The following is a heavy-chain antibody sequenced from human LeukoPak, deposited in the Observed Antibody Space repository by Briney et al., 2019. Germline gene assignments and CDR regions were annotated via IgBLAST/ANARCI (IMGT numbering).Heavy chain of an antibody. CDR2: INPKTGDT. D-gene: IGHD5-24*01. Sequence: GASVKVSCKASGYTFTGHYIYWVRQAPGQGLEWMGWINPKTGDTDSVQRFQGRVSMTRDPSLNTTFMDLSRLRSDDTAAYYCARAASHYNFRDNYYFLDVWGGGTTVTVS. CDR1: GYTFTGHY. CDR3: ARAASHYNFRDNYYFLDV. V-gene: IGHV1-2*02. J-gene: IGHJ6*03.